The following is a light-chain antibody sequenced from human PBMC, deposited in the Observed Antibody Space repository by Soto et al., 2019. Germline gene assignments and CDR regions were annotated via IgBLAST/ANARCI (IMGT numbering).Light chain of an antibody. CDR1: SSDVGGYDY. V-gene: IGLV2-14*01. J-gene: IGLJ2*01. Sequence: QSALTQPASVSGSPGQSVTISCTGSSSDVGGYDYVSWYQQRPATAPKLIIFEVTSRPSGVSNRFSASKSGNTASLTISGLQAEDEADYYCSSYSISSSLVVFGGGTKLTVL. CDR3: SSYSISSSLVV. CDR2: EVT.